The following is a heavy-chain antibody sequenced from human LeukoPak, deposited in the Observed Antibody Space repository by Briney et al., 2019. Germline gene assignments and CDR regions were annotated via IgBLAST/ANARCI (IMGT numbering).Heavy chain of an antibody. V-gene: IGHV4-59*01. D-gene: IGHD3-3*01. CDR1: GGSTSSYY. J-gene: IGHJ4*02. CDR2: IYYSGST. CDR3: ARGLGYDFWSGYYTGPFDY. Sequence: SSETLSLTCTVSGGSTSSYYWSWIRQPPGKGLEWIGYIYYSGSTNYNPSLKSRVTISVDTSKNQFSLKLSSVTAADTAVYYCARGLGYDFWSGYYTGPFDYWGQGTLVTVSS.